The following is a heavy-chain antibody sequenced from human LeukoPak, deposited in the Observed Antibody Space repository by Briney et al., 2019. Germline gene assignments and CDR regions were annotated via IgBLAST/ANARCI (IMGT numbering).Heavy chain of an antibody. V-gene: IGHV1-2*02. CDR2: INPNSGGT. Sequence: PEASVKVSCKASGYTFTGYYMHWVRQAPGQGLEWMGWINPNSGGTNYAQKFQGRVTMTRDTSISTAYMELSRLRSDDTAVYYCARDSDYGDYGVGSVGYWGQGTLVTVSS. J-gene: IGHJ4*02. CDR3: ARDSDYGDYGVGSVGY. CDR1: GYTFTGYY. D-gene: IGHD4-17*01.